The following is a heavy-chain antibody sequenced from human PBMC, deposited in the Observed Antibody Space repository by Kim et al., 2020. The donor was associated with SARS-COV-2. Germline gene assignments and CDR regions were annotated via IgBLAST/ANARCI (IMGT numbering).Heavy chain of an antibody. D-gene: IGHD1-26*01. J-gene: IGHJ3*02. CDR2: INPNSGGT. Sequence: ASVKVSCKASGYTFTGYYMHWVRQAPGQGLEWMGWINPNSGGTNYAQKFQGRVTMTRDTSISTAYMELSRLRSDDTAVYYCAREIVGATRDAFDIWGQGTMVTVSS. CDR1: GYTFTGYY. CDR3: AREIVGATRDAFDI. V-gene: IGHV1-2*02.